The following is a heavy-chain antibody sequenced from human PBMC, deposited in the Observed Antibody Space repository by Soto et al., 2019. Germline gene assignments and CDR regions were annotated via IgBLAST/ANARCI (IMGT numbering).Heavy chain of an antibody. CDR2: IYPGDSDT. D-gene: IGHD2-2*02. CDR3: ARRIGYCSSTSCYTNYYYCGMDV. Sequence: PGESLKISCKGSGYSFTSYWIGWVRQMPGKGLEWMGIIYPGDSDTRYSPSFQGQVTISADKSISTAYLQWSSLKASDTAMYYCARRIGYCSSTSCYTNYYYCGMDVWGQGTTVTVSS. CDR1: GYSFTSYW. J-gene: IGHJ6*02. V-gene: IGHV5-51*01.